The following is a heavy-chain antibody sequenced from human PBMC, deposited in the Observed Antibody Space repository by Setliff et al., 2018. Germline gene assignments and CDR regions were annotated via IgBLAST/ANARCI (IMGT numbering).Heavy chain of an antibody. D-gene: IGHD2-2*01. CDR2: IYPGDSDT. J-gene: IGHJ3*01. V-gene: IGHV5-51*01. CDR1: GYIFTNYW. CDR3: TRHEDRNKCTSSSCYRGNDAFDV. Sequence: GESLTISCKASGYIFTNYWIGWVRQMPGKGLEWMGVIYPGDSDTRYSPSFQGQVTISADKSINTAYLQWSSLKASDTAIYYCTRHEDRNKCTSSSCYRGNDAFDVWGQGAMVAVSS.